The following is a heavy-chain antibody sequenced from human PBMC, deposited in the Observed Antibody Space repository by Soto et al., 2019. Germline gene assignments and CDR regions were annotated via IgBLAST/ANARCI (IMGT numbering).Heavy chain of an antibody. CDR3: ARDRELERLYYYYGMDV. Sequence: ESGGGVVQPGRSLRLSCAASGFTFSSYAMHWVRQAPGKGLEWVAVISYDGSNKYYADSVKGRFTISRDNSKNTLYLQMNSLRAEDTAVYYCARDRELERLYYYYGMDVW. CDR2: ISYDGSNK. CDR1: GFTFSSYA. J-gene: IGHJ6*01. V-gene: IGHV3-30-3*01. D-gene: IGHD1-1*01.